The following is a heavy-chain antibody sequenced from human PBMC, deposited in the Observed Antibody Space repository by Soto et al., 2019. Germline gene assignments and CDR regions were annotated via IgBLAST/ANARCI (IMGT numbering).Heavy chain of an antibody. CDR1: GFTFSDHY. CDR3: ARTPQTGNNFHA. D-gene: IGHD3-3*01. CDR2: IRNKANGYTT. V-gene: IGHV3-72*01. Sequence: PGGSLRLSCAASGFTFSDHYMDWVRQAPGKGLEWVGRIRNKANGYTTEYAASVEDRFTISRDDSKNSLYLQMNSLKTEDTAVYYCARTPQTGNNFHAWGRGTTVTVSS. J-gene: IGHJ6*02.